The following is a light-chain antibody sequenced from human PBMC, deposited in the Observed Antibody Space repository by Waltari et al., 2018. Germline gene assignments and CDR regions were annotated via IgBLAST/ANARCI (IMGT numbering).Light chain of an antibody. CDR1: QGVSRS. V-gene: IGKV3-15*01. J-gene: IGKJ3*01. Sequence: EIVMTQSPATLSLSPGERATLSCRASQGVSRSLAWYQQKPGQAPRLLIYGASSRATGIPDRFSGSGSGTDFTLTISSLEPEDVAVYYCLQRSNWPFTFGPGTKLDIK. CDR2: GAS. CDR3: LQRSNWPFT.